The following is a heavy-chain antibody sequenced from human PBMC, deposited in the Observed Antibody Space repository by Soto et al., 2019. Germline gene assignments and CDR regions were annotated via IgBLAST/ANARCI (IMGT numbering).Heavy chain of an antibody. D-gene: IGHD2-2*01. CDR2: INAGNGIT. CDR1: GYTFTRYA. Sequence: QVQLVQSGAEVKKPGASVKVSCRASGYTFTRYALHWVRQAPGQRLEWMGWINAGNGITTYSQKFQGRVTITRDKSASTAYMELSSLTSEDTAVYYCARGGQLLSVAFDIWGQGTMVTASS. V-gene: IGHV1-3*01. CDR3: ARGGQLLSVAFDI. J-gene: IGHJ3*02.